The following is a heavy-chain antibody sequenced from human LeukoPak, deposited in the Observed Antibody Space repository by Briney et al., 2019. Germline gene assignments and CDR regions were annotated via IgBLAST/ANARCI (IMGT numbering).Heavy chain of an antibody. CDR3: ARRQWLVLFDY. J-gene: IGHJ4*02. CDR1: GGSFSGYY. V-gene: IGHV4-34*01. D-gene: IGHD6-19*01. CDR2: INHSGST. Sequence: NSSETLSLTCAVYGGSFSGYYWSWIRQPPGKGLEWIGEINHSGSTNYNPSLKSRVTISVDTSKNQFSLKLSSVTAADTAVYYCARRQWLVLFDYWGQGTLVTVSS.